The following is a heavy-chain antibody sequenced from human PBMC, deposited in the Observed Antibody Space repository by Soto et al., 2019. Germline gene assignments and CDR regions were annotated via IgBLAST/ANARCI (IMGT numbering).Heavy chain of an antibody. CDR3: VKDRYYYDSSAYRSAY. V-gene: IGHV3-64D*06. Sequence: PGGSLRLSCSASGFTFSNYAMHWVRQAPGKGLEYVSAIYSNGGSTFYADSVRGRFTISRDNSKNTLYLQMSSLRAEDTAVYYCVKDRYYYDSSAYRSAYWGQGTLVT. CDR1: GFTFSNYA. CDR2: IYSNGGST. J-gene: IGHJ4*02. D-gene: IGHD3-22*01.